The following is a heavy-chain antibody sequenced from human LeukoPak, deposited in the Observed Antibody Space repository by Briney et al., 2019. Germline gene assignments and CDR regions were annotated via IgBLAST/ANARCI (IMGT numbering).Heavy chain of an antibody. D-gene: IGHD5-18*01. V-gene: IGHV4-30-4*08. CDR3: ARRENTAMVEFDY. CDR2: IYYSGST. J-gene: IGHJ4*02. CDR1: GGSISSGGYY. Sequence: SETLSLTCTVSGGSISSGGYYWSWIRQHPGKGLEWIGYIYYSGSTYYNPSLKSRVTISVDTSKNQFSLKLSSVTAADTAVYYCARRENTAMVEFDYWGQGTLVTVSS.